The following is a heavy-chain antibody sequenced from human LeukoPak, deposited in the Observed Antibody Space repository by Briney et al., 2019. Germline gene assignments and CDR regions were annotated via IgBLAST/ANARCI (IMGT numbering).Heavy chain of an antibody. Sequence: PGGSLRLSCAASGFTFSSYDMHWVRQATGKGLEWVSGIGTAGEIYYPGSVKGRFTISRENAKNSLYLQMNSLRAGDTAVYYCAKELQPWFPFDDCGQGILVTVSS. D-gene: IGHD3-10*01. CDR3: AKELQPWFPFDD. V-gene: IGHV3-13*01. CDR2: IGTAGEI. CDR1: GFTFSSYD. J-gene: IGHJ4*02.